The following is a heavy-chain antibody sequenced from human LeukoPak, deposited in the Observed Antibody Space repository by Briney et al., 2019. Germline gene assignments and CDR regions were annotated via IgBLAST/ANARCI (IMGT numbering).Heavy chain of an antibody. CDR2: ISGSGGST. J-gene: IGHJ4*02. CDR1: GFTFSSYA. CDR3: AKANSGYYWGLFDY. D-gene: IGHD3-22*01. Sequence: GGSLRLSCAASGFTFSSYAMNWVRQAPGKGLEWVSGISGSGGSTFYADSVKGRFTISRDNSKNTLFLQMNSLRAEDTAVYYCAKANSGYYWGLFDYWGQGTLVTVSS. V-gene: IGHV3-23*01.